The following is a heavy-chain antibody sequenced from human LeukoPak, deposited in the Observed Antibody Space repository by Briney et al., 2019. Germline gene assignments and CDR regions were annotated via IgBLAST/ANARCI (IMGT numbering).Heavy chain of an antibody. V-gene: IGHV3-11*04. CDR2: ISSSGSTI. D-gene: IGHD1-7*01. Sequence: GGSLRLSCAASRFSFDYFYMTWVRQAPGKGLEWVAYISSSGSTIDYAESVKGRFTISRDNGKKLLYLQVNSLRAEDTAVYYCARMNYVSSGWGAPFDDWGQGTLVTVSS. CDR1: RFSFDYFY. CDR3: ARMNYVSSGWGAPFDD. J-gene: IGHJ4*02.